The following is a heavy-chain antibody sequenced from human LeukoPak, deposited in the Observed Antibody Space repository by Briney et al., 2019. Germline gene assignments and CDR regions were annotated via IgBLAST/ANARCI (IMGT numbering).Heavy chain of an antibody. CDR3: ARVLRGVTMIVVVDAFDI. J-gene: IGHJ3*02. CDR2: INPNSGGT. CDR1: GYTFTSYG. V-gene: IGHV1-2*02. Sequence: ASVKVSCKASGYTFTSYGINWVRQAPGQGLEWMGWINPNSGGTNYAQKFQGRVTMTRDTFISTAYMELSRLRSDDTAVYYCARVLRGVTMIVVVDAFDIWGQGTMVTVSS. D-gene: IGHD3-22*01.